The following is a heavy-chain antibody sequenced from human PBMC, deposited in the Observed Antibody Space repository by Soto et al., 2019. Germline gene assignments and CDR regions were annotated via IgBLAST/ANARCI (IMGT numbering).Heavy chain of an antibody. V-gene: IGHV3-7*01. CDR3: ARDIGFDYVN. J-gene: IGHJ4*02. CDR1: EFNVMSYW. Sequence: HPGGSLRLSCAVSEFNVMSYWMSWVRQAPGKGLEWVASIKEDGSEIYYLQSVRGRFTISRDSAGNALHLAMNYLSAEDTGVYFCARDIGFDYVNWGQGTLVTVSS. CDR2: IKEDGSEI. D-gene: IGHD3-16*01.